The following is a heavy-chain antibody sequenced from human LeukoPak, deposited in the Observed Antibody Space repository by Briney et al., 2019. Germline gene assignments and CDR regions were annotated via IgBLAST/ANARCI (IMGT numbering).Heavy chain of an antibody. Sequence: GGSLRLSCAASGFTFSSYWMSWVRQAPGKRLEWVSSISSDSRYIYYADSVKGRFTISRDNAQNSLYLQMNSLRAEDTAVYYCAELGITMIGGVWGKGTTVTISS. CDR2: ISSDSRYI. CDR3: AELGITMIGGV. CDR1: GFTFSSYW. D-gene: IGHD3-10*02. J-gene: IGHJ6*04. V-gene: IGHV3-21*01.